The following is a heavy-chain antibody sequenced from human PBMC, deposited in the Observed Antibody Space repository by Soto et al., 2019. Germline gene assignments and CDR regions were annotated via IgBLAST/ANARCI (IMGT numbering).Heavy chain of an antibody. CDR3: ASLGSSGYYWFDY. CDR2: INHSGST. J-gene: IGHJ4*02. CDR1: GGSFSGYY. V-gene: IGHV4-34*01. D-gene: IGHD3-22*01. Sequence: SETLSLTCAVYGGSFSGYYWSWIRQPPGKGLEWSGEINHSGSTNYNPSLKSRVTISVDTSKNQFSLKLSSVTAADTAVYYCASLGSSGYYWFDYWGQGTLVTVSS.